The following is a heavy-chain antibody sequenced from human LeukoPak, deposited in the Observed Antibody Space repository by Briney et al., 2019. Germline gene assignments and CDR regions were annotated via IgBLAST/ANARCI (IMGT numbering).Heavy chain of an antibody. D-gene: IGHD3-22*01. V-gene: IGHV3-23*01. J-gene: IGHJ4*02. CDR1: GFTFSSYA. CDR3: AKGISNYYDSSPWAY. Sequence: GGSLRLSCAASGFTFSSYAMSWVRQAPGRGLEWVSDISGSGGSTYYADSAKGRFTISRDNSKNTLYLQMNSLRAEDTAVYYCAKGISNYYDSSPWAYWGQGTLVTVSS. CDR2: ISGSGGST.